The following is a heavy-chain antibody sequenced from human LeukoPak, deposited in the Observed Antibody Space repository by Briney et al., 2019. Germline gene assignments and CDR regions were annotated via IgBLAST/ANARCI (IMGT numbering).Heavy chain of an antibody. CDR2: ISAYNGNT. D-gene: IGHD2-15*01. CDR1: GYTFTSYG. CDR3: ARDRADTHKYCSGGSCYSKGGLGLDY. J-gene: IGHJ4*02. Sequence: ASVKVSCKASGYTFTSYGISWVRQAPGQGLEWMGWISAYNGNTNYAQKFQGRVTMTRDTSISTAYMELSRLRSDDTAVYYCARDRADTHKYCSGGSCYSKGGLGLDYWGQGTLVTVSS. V-gene: IGHV1-18*01.